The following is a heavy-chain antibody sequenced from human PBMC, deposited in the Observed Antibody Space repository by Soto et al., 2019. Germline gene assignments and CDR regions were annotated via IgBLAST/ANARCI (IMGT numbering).Heavy chain of an antibody. CDR1: GFTFSSYG. CDR2: ISYDGSNK. CDR3: AKDREFDILTGYPDY. V-gene: IGHV3-30*18. Sequence: GGSLRLSCAASGFTFSSYGMHWVRQAPGKGLEWVAVISYDGSNKYYADSVKGRFTISRDNSKNTLYLQMNSLRAEDTAVYYCAKDREFDILTGYPDYWGQGTLVTVSS. J-gene: IGHJ4*02. D-gene: IGHD3-9*01.